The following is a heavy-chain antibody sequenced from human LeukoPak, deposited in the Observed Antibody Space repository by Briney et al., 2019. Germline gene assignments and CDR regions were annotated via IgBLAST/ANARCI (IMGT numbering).Heavy chain of an antibody. D-gene: IGHD7-27*01. V-gene: IGHV1-2*06. CDR1: GYTFTDYF. J-gene: IGHJ4*02. Sequence: GASVKVSYKTSGYTFTDYFIHWVRQAPGQGLEWMGRVNPNSAVIESEQKFQGRVTMTRDTSISTVYMELNRLTSDDTAIYYCARDLSSTSNWEFDYWGQGTLVTVSS. CDR2: VNPNSAVI. CDR3: ARDLSSTSNWEFDY.